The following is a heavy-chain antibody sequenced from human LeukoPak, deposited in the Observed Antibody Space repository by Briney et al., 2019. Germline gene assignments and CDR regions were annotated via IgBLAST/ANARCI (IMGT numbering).Heavy chain of an antibody. CDR3: ARDYDYYYYYYMDV. CDR2: IYYSGST. CDR1: GGSISSTSYY. V-gene: IGHV4-39*07. J-gene: IGHJ6*03. Sequence: SETLSLTCTVSGGSISSTSYYWGWIRQPPGKGLEWIGSIYYSGSTYYNPSLKSRVTISVDTSKNQFSLKLSSVTAADTAVYYCARDYDYYYYYYMDVWGKGTTVTVSS. D-gene: IGHD4-17*01.